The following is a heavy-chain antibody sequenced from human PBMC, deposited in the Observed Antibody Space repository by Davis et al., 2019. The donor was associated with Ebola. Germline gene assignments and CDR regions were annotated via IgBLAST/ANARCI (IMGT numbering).Heavy chain of an antibody. CDR2: IKQDGSEK. CDR1: GFTFSSYW. D-gene: IGHD4-17*01. Sequence: GESLKISCAASGFTFSSYWMSWVRQAPGKGLEWVANIKQDGSEKYYVDSVKGRFTISRDNAKKSLYLQMNSLRAEDTAVYYCTRGGTVTSLIYSYYGLDVWGQGTTVTVSS. J-gene: IGHJ6*02. V-gene: IGHV3-7*01. CDR3: TRGGTVTSLIYSYYGLDV.